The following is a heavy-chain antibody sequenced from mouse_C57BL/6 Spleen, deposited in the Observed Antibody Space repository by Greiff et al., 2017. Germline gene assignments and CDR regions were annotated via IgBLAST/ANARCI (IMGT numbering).Heavy chain of an antibody. CDR1: GYTFTSYW. CDR2: IYPGNSDT. J-gene: IGHJ3*01. Sequence: VQLQQSGTVLARPGASVKMSCKTSGYTFTSYWMHWVKQRPGQGLEWIGAIYPGNSDTSYNQKFKGKAQLTAVTSASTAYMELSSLTNEDSAVSYGTRGEDYGNFLFAYWGQGTLVTVSA. CDR3: TRGEDYGNFLFAY. D-gene: IGHD2-1*01. V-gene: IGHV1-5*01.